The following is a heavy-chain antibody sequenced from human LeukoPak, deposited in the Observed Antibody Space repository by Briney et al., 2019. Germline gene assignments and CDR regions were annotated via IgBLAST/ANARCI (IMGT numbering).Heavy chain of an antibody. Sequence: GGSLRLSCAASGSSFSSYSMNWVRQAPGKGLEWVSSISPSSSYKYYAESVKGRFTVSRDNAKNSLYLQMNSLRAEDTAVYYCARDTNGDGRFDPWGQGTLVTVSS. V-gene: IGHV3-21*01. CDR2: ISPSSSYK. J-gene: IGHJ5*02. CDR3: ARDTNGDGRFDP. D-gene: IGHD4-17*01. CDR1: GSSFSSYS.